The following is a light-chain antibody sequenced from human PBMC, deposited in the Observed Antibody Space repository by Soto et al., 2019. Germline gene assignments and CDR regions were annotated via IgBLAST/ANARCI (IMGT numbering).Light chain of an antibody. CDR3: GAWDSSLSVYV. Sequence: SVLTQPPPVSAAPVQTVTLSCSGSSSNIGKSYVSWYQCLPGSAPKLLIYDNNKRPSGIPDPFSGSKSGTSATLGISGLQTGDEADYYCGAWDSSLSVYVFGTGTKVTVL. J-gene: IGLJ1*01. CDR1: SSNIGKSY. CDR2: DNN. V-gene: IGLV1-51*01.